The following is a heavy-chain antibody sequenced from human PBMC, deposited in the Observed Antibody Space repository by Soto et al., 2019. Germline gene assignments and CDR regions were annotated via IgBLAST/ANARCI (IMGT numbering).Heavy chain of an antibody. CDR2: ISSSSSYI. D-gene: IGHD3-10*01. CDR1: GFTFSSYS. J-gene: IGHJ4*02. CDR3: ARGGSMDTFDY. Sequence: PGGSLRLSCAASGFTFSSYSMNWVRQAPGKGLEWVSSISSSSSYIYYADSAKGRFTISRDNAKNSLYLQMNSLRAEDTAVYYCARGGSMDTFDYLGQGTLETVSS. V-gene: IGHV3-21*01.